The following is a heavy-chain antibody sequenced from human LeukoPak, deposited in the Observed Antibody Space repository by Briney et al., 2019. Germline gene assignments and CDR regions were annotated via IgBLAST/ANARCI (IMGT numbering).Heavy chain of an antibody. J-gene: IGHJ4*02. V-gene: IGHV4-30-4*01. CDR1: GGSISSGDYY. D-gene: IGHD2-21*01. Sequence: SETLSLTCTVSGGSISSGDYYWIWIRQPPGKGLEWIGYIYYSGSTYYNPSLKSRVTISVDTSKNQISLKLSSVTAADTAVYYCVSFYQAYYFDYWGQGTLVTVSS. CDR2: IYYSGST. CDR3: VSFYQAYYFDY.